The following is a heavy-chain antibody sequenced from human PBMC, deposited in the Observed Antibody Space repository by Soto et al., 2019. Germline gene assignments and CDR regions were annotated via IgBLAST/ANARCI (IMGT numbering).Heavy chain of an antibody. CDR2: INHSGST. CDR1: GGSFSGYY. J-gene: IGHJ5*01. CDR3: ARAPGIAVDPLRIVARRWFDP. Sequence: SETLSLTGAVYGGSFSGYYWSWIRQPPGKGLEWIGEINHSGSTNYNPSLKSRVTISVDTSKNQFSLKLSSVTAADTAVYYCARAPGIAVDPLRIVARRWFDPWGQGTPVTVSS. V-gene: IGHV4-34*01. D-gene: IGHD6-19*01.